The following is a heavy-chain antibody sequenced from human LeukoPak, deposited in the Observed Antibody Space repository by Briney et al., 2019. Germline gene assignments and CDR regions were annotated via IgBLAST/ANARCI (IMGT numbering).Heavy chain of an antibody. J-gene: IGHJ5*02. CDR1: GGSISSSSYY. V-gene: IGHV4-61*02. CDR3: ARGFLEWLSRSGQGQANWFDP. D-gene: IGHD3-3*01. Sequence: PSETLSLTCTVSGGSISSSSYYWGWIRQPPGKGLEWIGRIYTSGSINYNPSLKSRVTISVDTSKNQFSLKLSSVTAADTAVYYCARGFLEWLSRSGQGQANWFDPWGQGTLVTVSS. CDR2: IYTSGSI.